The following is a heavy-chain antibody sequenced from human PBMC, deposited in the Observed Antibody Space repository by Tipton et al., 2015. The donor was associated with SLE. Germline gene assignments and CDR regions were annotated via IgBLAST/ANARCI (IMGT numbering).Heavy chain of an antibody. CDR3: ARRGSWWYFDL. CDR2: GHYSGAT. Sequence: TLSLTCSVSGGSMNNGRYYWGWIRPPPGKGLAWIGTGHYSGATYKHSSLTNRITISVDTSKNQFSLKLGSVTAADTAVYYCARRGSWWYFDLWGRGTLVTVSS. D-gene: IGHD1-26*01. CDR1: GGSMNNGRYY. V-gene: IGHV4-39*07. J-gene: IGHJ2*01.